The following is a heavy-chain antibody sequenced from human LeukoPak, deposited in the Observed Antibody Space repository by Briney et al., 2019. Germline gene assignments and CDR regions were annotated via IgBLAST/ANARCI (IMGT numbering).Heavy chain of an antibody. V-gene: IGHV4-59*01. J-gene: IGHJ4*02. CDR1: GGSLSTYY. Sequence: ETLSLTCTVSGGSLSTYYWSWIRQPPGKGLEWIGYISNSGCTNYNPSLTSRDTLSVYTSKNQFSLRLSSVTAAHTAPYYCARDAYSSGSFSYFVCWGEGGLVTVCS. CDR3: ARDAYSSGSFSYFVC. CDR2: ISNSGCT. D-gene: IGHD3-22*01.